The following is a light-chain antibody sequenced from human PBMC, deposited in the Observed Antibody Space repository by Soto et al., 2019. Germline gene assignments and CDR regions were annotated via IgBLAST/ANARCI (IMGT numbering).Light chain of an antibody. CDR1: QSVTTW. Sequence: IQITQSPPTLSTSVGDRVTITCRASQSVTTWLVWYQQKAGKAPKLLIYAASSLERGVPSRFSGSGSETEFTLTINSLQPEDSATYYCQQSESSSQTFGQGTKVDIK. CDR2: AAS. J-gene: IGKJ1*01. CDR3: QQSESSSQT. V-gene: IGKV1-5*01.